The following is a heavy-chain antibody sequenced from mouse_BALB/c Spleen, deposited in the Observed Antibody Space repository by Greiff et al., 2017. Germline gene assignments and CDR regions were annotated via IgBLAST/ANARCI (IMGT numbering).Heavy chain of an antibody. Sequence: VQLQQSGAELARPGASVTLSCKASGYTFTSYWMQWVKQRPGQGLEWIGAIYPGDGDTRYTQKFKGKATLTADKSSSTAYMQLSSLASEDSAVYYCARDYRSPYYAMDYWGQGTSVTVSS. CDR2: IYPGDGDT. D-gene: IGHD2-14*01. J-gene: IGHJ4*01. CDR1: GYTFTSYW. CDR3: ARDYRSPYYAMDY. V-gene: IGHV1-87*01.